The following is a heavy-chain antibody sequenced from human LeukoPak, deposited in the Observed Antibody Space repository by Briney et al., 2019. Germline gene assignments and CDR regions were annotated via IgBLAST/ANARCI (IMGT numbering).Heavy chain of an antibody. Sequence: ASVKVSCKASGYTFTSYDINWVRQATGQGLEWMGWMNPNSGNTGYAQQFQGRVSITRNTSISTAYMELSSLRSEDTAVYYCARPVRPSYYDSSGYYGYWGQGTLVTVSS. CDR3: ARPVRPSYYDSSGYYGY. J-gene: IGHJ4*02. D-gene: IGHD3-22*01. V-gene: IGHV1-8*01. CDR1: GYTFTSYD. CDR2: MNPNSGNT.